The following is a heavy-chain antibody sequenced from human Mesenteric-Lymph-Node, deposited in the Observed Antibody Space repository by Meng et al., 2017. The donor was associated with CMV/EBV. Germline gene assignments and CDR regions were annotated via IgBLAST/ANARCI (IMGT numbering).Heavy chain of an antibody. CDR1: GGSVNSSNYY. D-gene: IGHD3-10*01. CDR2: IYRDRST. CDR3: ARDLGSQIS. J-gene: IGHJ5*02. Sequence: SLTCTVSGGSVNSSNYYWTWIRQPPGKGLEWIGYIYRDRSTNYNPSLKSRVSISVDTPNNQFSLKLTSVTAADTAIYYCARDLGSQISWGQGTLVTVS. V-gene: IGHV4-61*01.